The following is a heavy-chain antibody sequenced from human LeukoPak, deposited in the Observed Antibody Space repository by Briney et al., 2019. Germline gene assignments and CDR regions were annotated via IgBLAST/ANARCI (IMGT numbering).Heavy chain of an antibody. CDR3: ARDRGAYCSSTSCYTGNWFDP. D-gene: IGHD2-2*02. Sequence: ASVKVSCQASGGTFSSYAVSWVRQAPGQRLEWMGGVIPIFGTANYAQKFQGRVTITADESTSTAYMELSSLRSEDTAVYYCARDRGAYCSSTSCYTGNWFDPWGQGTLVTVSS. CDR2: VIPIFGTA. V-gene: IGHV1-69*01. CDR1: GGTFSSYA. J-gene: IGHJ5*02.